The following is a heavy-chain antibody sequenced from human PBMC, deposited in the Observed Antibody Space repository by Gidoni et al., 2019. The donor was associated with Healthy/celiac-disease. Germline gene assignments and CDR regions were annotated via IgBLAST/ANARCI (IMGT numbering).Heavy chain of an antibody. D-gene: IGHD6-19*01. J-gene: IGHJ6*03. CDR2: IVVGSGNT. Sequence: QMQLVQSGPEVKKPGTSVKVSCKASGFTFTSSAVQWVRQARGQRLEWIGWIVVGSGNTNYAQKFQERVTITRDMSTSTAYMELSSLRSEDTAVYYCAAWGYSSGWYGAYYYYYMDVWGKGTTVTVSS. CDR3: AAWGYSSGWYGAYYYYYMDV. CDR1: GFTFTSSA. V-gene: IGHV1-58*01.